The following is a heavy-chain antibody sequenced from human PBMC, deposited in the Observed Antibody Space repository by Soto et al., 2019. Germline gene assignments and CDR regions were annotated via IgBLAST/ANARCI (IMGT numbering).Heavy chain of an antibody. V-gene: IGHV4-31*03. Sequence: QVQLQESGPGLVEPSETLSLTCTVSGDSIRSGNFYWGWIRQHPGNGLEWIGFIYHSANAYYTPSIESRLTISIDTAKNQFSLKLTSLTAADTDTYFCARVGVPIYVHYWGQGILVTVSS. J-gene: IGHJ4*02. CDR3: ARVGVPIYVHY. D-gene: IGHD3-10*01. CDR2: IYHSANA. CDR1: GDSIRSGNFY.